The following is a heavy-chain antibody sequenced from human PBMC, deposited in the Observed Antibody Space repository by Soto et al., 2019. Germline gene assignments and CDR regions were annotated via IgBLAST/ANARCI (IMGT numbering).Heavy chain of an antibody. V-gene: IGHV4-59*08. J-gene: IGHJ4*02. CDR2: IYYSGST. Sequence: PSETLSLTCTVSGGSISSYYWSWIRQPPGKGLEWIGHIYYSGSTNYNPSLKSRVTISVDTSKNQFSLKLSSVTAADTAVYYCARTPGDCSGGSCYHGATFDYWGQGTLVTVSS. CDR3: ARTPGDCSGGSCYHGATFDY. CDR1: GGSISSYY. D-gene: IGHD2-15*01.